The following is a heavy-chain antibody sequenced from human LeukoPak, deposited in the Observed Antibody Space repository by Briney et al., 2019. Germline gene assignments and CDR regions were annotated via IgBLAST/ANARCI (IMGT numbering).Heavy chain of an antibody. D-gene: IGHD1-26*01. CDR2: ISASNGNT. Sequence: GASVKVSCRASGQTLTTYGISWVRQAPGQGLEWIGWISASNGNTKYSHKVQGRVAMTTDTSTNTAFLELRSLSCDDTTVYYCARGWELHDWGQGTLVTVSS. CDR3: ARGWELHD. CDR1: GQTLTTYG. V-gene: IGHV1-18*01. J-gene: IGHJ4*02.